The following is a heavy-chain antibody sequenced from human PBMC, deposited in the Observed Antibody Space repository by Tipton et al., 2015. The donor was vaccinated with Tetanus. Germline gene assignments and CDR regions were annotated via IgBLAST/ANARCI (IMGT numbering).Heavy chain of an antibody. Sequence: TLSLTCSVSGASLRGGDHQWNWIRQPPGKGLEWLAYISYSGSTNSNYALKSRITISRDTSKNQISLKLTSVTAADTAVYYCARANYNFPKKGPFDSWGQGTLVIVSS. CDR1: GASLRGGDHQ. V-gene: IGHV4-61*08. CDR3: ARANYNFPKKGPFDS. CDR2: ISYSGST. D-gene: IGHD3-3*01. J-gene: IGHJ4*02.